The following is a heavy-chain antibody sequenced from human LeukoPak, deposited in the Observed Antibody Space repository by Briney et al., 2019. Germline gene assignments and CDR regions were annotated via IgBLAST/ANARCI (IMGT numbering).Heavy chain of an antibody. CDR1: GYTFTGYY. Sequence: ASVKVSCKASGYTFTGYYMHWVRQAPGQGLEWMGWINPNSGGTSYAQKFQGRVTMTRDTSISTAYMELSRLRSDDTAVYYCARDFRYCSSTSCYPDYWGQGTLVTVSS. CDR2: INPNSGGT. V-gene: IGHV1-2*02. CDR3: ARDFRYCSSTSCYPDY. J-gene: IGHJ4*02. D-gene: IGHD2-2*01.